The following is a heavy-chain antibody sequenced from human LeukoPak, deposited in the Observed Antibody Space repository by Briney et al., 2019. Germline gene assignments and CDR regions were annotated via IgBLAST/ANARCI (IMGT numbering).Heavy chain of an antibody. Sequence: GGSLRLSCTASGFAFSVYAMSWLRQPPGKGLEWVSTINANSGTTSYAASVRGRFTISRDNSKNTLYLQLNTLRADDTATYYCAKPISGGLAVTADWFHPWGQGSLVVVSS. CDR2: INANSGTT. J-gene: IGHJ5*01. V-gene: IGHV3-23*01. D-gene: IGHD6-19*01. CDR3: AKPISGGLAVTADWFHP. CDR1: GFAFSVYA.